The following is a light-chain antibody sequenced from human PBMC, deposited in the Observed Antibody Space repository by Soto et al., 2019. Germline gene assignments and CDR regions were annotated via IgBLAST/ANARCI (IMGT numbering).Light chain of an antibody. V-gene: IGKV1-5*03. CDR3: QQYSSYSPLT. CDR2: KAS. J-gene: IGKJ4*01. Sequence: DIRMTQSPSTLSASVGDRVTITCRASQSISSWLAWYQQKPGKAPNLLIYKASSLESGVPSRFSGSGSGTEFTLTISSLQPDDFATYYCQQYSSYSPLTFGGGTKVEIK. CDR1: QSISSW.